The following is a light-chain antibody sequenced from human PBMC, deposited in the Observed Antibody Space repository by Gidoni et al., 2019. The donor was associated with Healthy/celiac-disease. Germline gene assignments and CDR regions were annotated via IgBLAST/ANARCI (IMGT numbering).Light chain of an antibody. CDR2: AAS. J-gene: IGKJ2*01. CDR3: QQSYSTPQT. Sequence: DIQITQSPSSLPASVGDRVTITCRASQSISSYLNWYQQKPGKAPKLLIYAASSLQSGVPSRFSGSGSGTDFTLTISSLQPEDFATYYCQQSYSTPQTFGQGTKLEIK. V-gene: IGKV1-39*01. CDR1: QSISSY.